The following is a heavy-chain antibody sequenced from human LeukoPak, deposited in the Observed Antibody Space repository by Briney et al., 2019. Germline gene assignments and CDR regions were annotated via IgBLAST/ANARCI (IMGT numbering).Heavy chain of an antibody. CDR3: ARGAGASSDDY. CDR1: GDSISSSNW. Sequence: PLETLSLTCAVFGDSISSSNWWNWVRQPPGKGLEWIGEIYHSGSTNYNPSLKSRVTISIDKSKNQFSLKLISVTAADTAVYYCARGAGASSDDYWGQGTLVTVSS. D-gene: IGHD1-26*01. CDR2: IYHSGST. V-gene: IGHV4-4*02. J-gene: IGHJ4*02.